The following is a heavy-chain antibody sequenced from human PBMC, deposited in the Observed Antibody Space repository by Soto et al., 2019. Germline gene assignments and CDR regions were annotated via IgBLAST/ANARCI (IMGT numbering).Heavy chain of an antibody. CDR2: INPTRGGT. CDR1: GYTFTGYK. V-gene: IGHV1-2*02. D-gene: IGHD2-2*01. CDR3: ASCIDQLCYYYGMDV. J-gene: IGHJ6*02. Sequence: QVQLVQSGAEVKKPGASVKVSCKASGYTFTGYKMHWVQQAHGQGLDGMGWINPTRGGTNYAQRFQGRVTMTRDTSISTAYMELSRLRSDDTAVYYCASCIDQLCYYYGMDVWGQGTTVTVSS.